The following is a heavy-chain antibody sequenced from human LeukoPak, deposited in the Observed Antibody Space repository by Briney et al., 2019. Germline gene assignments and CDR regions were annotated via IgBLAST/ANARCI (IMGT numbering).Heavy chain of an antibody. CDR3: ARGASLVYCGGDCHNALEY. J-gene: IGHJ4*02. V-gene: IGHV1-46*01. Sequence: ASVKVPCKASGFTFTNYYMHWVRQAPGQGLEWMGIINPSGTTTTYAQKFQGRVTMTRDMSTSTVYMELSSLRSEDTAVYYCARGASLVYCGGDCHNALEYWGQGTLVTVSA. D-gene: IGHD2-21*02. CDR2: INPSGTTT. CDR1: GFTFTNYY.